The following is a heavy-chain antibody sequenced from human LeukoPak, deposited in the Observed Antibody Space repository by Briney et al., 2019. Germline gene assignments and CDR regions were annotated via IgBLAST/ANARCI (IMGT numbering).Heavy chain of an antibody. D-gene: IGHD6-13*01. Sequence: GGSLRLSCAASGFSFSAYWMSWVRQAPGKGLEWVANIKRDASEKYYVGSVKGRFTISRDNAKSSLYLQMSSLTADDTAVYYCTREGITAGADYWGQGTLVTVS. CDR2: IKRDASEK. CDR3: TREGITAGADY. J-gene: IGHJ4*02. CDR1: GFSFSAYW. V-gene: IGHV3-7*01.